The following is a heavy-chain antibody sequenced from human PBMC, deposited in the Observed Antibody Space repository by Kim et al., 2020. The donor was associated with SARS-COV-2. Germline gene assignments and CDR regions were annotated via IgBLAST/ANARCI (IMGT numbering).Heavy chain of an antibody. V-gene: IGHV4-39*01. CDR1: GDSISGSSYY. Sequence: SETLSLTCTVSGDSISGSSYYWGWIRQPPGKGLEWIGNIYYSGTTNYKPSLKSRVTISIDTSKNQFSLKLSSVTAADTAVYYCAKGLNWGQGTLVTVSS. CDR3: AKGLN. CDR2: IYYSGTT. J-gene: IGHJ4*02.